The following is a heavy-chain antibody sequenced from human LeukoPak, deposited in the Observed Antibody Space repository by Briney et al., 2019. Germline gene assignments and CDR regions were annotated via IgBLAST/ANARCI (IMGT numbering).Heavy chain of an antibody. Sequence: SETLSLTCTVSGGSIKSSYYWGWIRQPPGNGLEWIGSFYYSGNTYYNPSLKSRVTISVDTSRNQFSLKLSSVTAADTAVYYCAMEYMSPSSKWFDPWGQGTQVTVSS. V-gene: IGHV4-39*01. CDR1: GGSIKSSYY. J-gene: IGHJ5*02. D-gene: IGHD6-6*01. CDR3: AMEYMSPSSKWFDP. CDR2: FYYSGNT.